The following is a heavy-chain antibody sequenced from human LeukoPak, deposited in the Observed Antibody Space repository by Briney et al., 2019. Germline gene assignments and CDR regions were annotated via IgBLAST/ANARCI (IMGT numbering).Heavy chain of an antibody. CDR1: GFTFSSYA. CDR2: ISGSGGST. J-gene: IGHJ4*02. V-gene: IGHV3-23*01. CDR3: ASGLRYFDWLPRYYFDY. D-gene: IGHD3-9*01. Sequence: GGSLRLSCAASGFTFSSYAMSWVRQAPGKGLEWVSAISGSGGSTYYADSVKGRFTISRDNSKNTLYLQMNSLRAEDTAVYYRASGLRYFDWLPRYYFDYWGQGTLVTVSS.